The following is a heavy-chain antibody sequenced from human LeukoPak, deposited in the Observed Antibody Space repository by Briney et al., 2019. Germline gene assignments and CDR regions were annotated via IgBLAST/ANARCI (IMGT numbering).Heavy chain of an antibody. V-gene: IGHV3-21*01. CDR1: GFTFSSYN. D-gene: IGHD3-16*01. Sequence: GGSLRLSCAASGFTFSSYNMNWVRRAPGKGPEWVSSISSSSTYIYYADSVKGRFTISRDNAKNSLSLQMNSLRAEDTAVYYCARDEAGDLGAFDIWGQGTMVTVSS. CDR2: ISSSSTYI. CDR3: ARDEAGDLGAFDI. J-gene: IGHJ3*02.